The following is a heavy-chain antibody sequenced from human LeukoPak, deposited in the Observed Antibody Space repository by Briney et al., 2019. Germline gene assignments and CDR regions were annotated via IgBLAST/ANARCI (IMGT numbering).Heavy chain of an antibody. D-gene: IGHD2-15*01. CDR1: GGSISSSNW. Sequence: PSETLSLTCAVSGGSISSSNWWSWVRPPPGKGLEWIGEIYHSGSTNYNPSLKSRVTISVDKSKNQFSLKLSSVTAADTAVYYCARDRTVVVAARESYFDYWGQGTLVTVSS. J-gene: IGHJ4*02. CDR3: ARDRTVVVAARESYFDY. CDR2: IYHSGST. V-gene: IGHV4-4*02.